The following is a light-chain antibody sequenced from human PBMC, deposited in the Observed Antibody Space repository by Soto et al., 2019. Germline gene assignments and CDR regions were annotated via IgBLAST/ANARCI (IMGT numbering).Light chain of an antibody. CDR2: AAS. CDR3: QQTESYPST. Sequence: DIQMTQSPSTLSASVGDRVTVTCRASENIGVWLAWFQQKPGKAPQYLIQAASILQSGVPSRFSGSGSGTDFTLTISSLQPEDFATYYCQQTESYPSTFGGGTKVDIK. V-gene: IGKV1-5*01. CDR1: ENIGVW. J-gene: IGKJ4*01.